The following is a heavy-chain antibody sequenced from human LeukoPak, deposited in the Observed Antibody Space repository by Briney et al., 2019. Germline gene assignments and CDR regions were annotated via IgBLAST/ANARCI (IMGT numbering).Heavy chain of an antibody. CDR2: TCDSANT. V-gene: IGHV4-59*01. CDR1: GGSFSNYC. Sequence: PSETLSLTCTVSGGSFSNYCWNWMRQSPGKGLEWIGYTCDSANTYYNPSLKGRVTISVDTSKNQFSLKLTSTTAADTAVYYCARWHDSGRYFDYWGRGTSVTVSS. J-gene: IGHJ4*02. D-gene: IGHD6-19*01. CDR3: ARWHDSGRYFDY.